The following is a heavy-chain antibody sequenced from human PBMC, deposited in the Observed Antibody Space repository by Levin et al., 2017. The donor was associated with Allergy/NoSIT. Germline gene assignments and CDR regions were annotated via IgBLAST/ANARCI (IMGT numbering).Heavy chain of an antibody. CDR2: LSSLFLP. CDR1: GGSINSGGYY. D-gene: IGHD3-9*01. Sequence: SLTCTVSGGSINSGGYYWNWIRQHPGKGLDFFFSLSSLFLPSSPPSLKSRVTISVDTSKNQFSLKLSSVTAADTAVYYCAREPFNYDVLTGSFYYHGMDVWGQGTTVTVSS. J-gene: IGHJ6*02. V-gene: IGHV4-31*03. CDR3: AREPFNYDVLTGSFYYHGMDV.